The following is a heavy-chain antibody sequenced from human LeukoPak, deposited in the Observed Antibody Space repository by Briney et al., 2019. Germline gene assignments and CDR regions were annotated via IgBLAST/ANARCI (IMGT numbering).Heavy chain of an antibody. V-gene: IGHV3-23*01. CDR3: ARGAYGDYDY. CDR1: GFTFSSYS. D-gene: IGHD4-17*01. Sequence: GGSLRLSCAASGFTFSSYSVSWVRQAPGKGLEWVSAISARGDSTYYADSVEGRFTISRDNSKNTLYLQMNSLRGEDTALYYCARGAYGDYDYWGQGTLVTVSS. CDR2: ISARGDST. J-gene: IGHJ4*02.